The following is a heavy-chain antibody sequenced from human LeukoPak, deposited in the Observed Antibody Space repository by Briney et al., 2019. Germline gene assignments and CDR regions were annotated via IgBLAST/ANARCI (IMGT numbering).Heavy chain of an antibody. Sequence: ASVKVSCKVSGYTLTELSMHWVRQAPGKGLEWMGGFDPEDGETIYAQKFQGRVTMTEDTSTDTAYMELSSLGSEDTAVYYCATGPWAKFLRYFDYWGQGTLVTVSS. CDR3: ATGPWAKFLRYFDY. V-gene: IGHV1-24*01. CDR2: FDPEDGET. J-gene: IGHJ4*02. CDR1: GYTLTELS. D-gene: IGHD2/OR15-2a*01.